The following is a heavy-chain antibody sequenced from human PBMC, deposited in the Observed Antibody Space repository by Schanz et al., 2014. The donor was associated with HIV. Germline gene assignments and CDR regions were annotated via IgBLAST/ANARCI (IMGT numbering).Heavy chain of an antibody. J-gene: IGHJ6*02. CDR2: ISATGGST. CDR1: GFTFKSYA. Sequence: VQLVESGGGLVQPGGSLRLSCAASGFTFKSYAMSWVRQAPGKGLEWVSAISATGGSTYYADSVKGRFTISRDNSKNTLYLQMNSLRPEDTAIYYCAKIRGTRGAYDGMDVWGQGTTVTVSS. CDR3: AKIRGTRGAYDGMDV. V-gene: IGHV3-23*04. D-gene: IGHD3-10*01.